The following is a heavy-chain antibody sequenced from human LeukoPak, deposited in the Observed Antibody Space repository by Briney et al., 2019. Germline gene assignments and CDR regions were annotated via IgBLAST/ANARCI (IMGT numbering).Heavy chain of an antibody. J-gene: IGHJ3*02. D-gene: IGHD5-24*01. CDR3: AILVEMAAYAFDI. CDR2: MNPNSGNT. V-gene: IGHV1-8*03. CDR1: GYTFTSYD. Sequence: ASVKVSCKASGYTFTSYDINWVRQATGQGLEWMGWMNPNSGNTGYAQKFQGRVTITRNTSISTAYMELSSLRSEDTAVYYCAILVEMAAYAFDIWGQGTMVTVSS.